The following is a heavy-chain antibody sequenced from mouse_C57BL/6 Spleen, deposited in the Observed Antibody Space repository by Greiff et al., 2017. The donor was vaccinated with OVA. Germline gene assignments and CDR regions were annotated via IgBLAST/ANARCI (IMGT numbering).Heavy chain of an antibody. J-gene: IGHJ2*01. CDR1: GYTFTDYY. CDR3: AREGNFDD. Sequence: EVQLQQSGPELVKPGASVKISCKASGYTFTDYYMNWVKQSHGKSLEWIGDINPNNGGTSYNQKFKGKATLTVDKSSSTAYMELSSLTSEDSAVYYCAREGNFDDWGQGTTLTVSS. V-gene: IGHV1-26*01. CDR2: INPNNGGT.